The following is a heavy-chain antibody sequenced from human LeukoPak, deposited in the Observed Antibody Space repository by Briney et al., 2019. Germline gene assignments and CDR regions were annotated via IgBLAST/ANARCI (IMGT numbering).Heavy chain of an antibody. Sequence: GASVTVSCTASGGTFSSYTISWVRQAPGQGLEWMGGIIPIFGTANYAQKFQGRVTITTDESTSTAYMELSSLRSEDTAVYYCARAESSSPYYYYYMDVWGKGTTVTASS. CDR2: IIPIFGTA. CDR3: ARAESSSPYYYYYMDV. CDR1: GGTFSSYT. V-gene: IGHV1-69*05. D-gene: IGHD6-19*01. J-gene: IGHJ6*03.